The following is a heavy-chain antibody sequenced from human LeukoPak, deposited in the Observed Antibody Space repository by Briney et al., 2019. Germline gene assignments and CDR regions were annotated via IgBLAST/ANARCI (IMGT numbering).Heavy chain of an antibody. J-gene: IGHJ4*02. D-gene: IGHD3-3*01. CDR1: GGTFSSYA. Sequence: SVKVSCKASGGTFSSYAISWVRQAPGQGLEWMGGIIPIFGTANYAQKFQGRVTITADESTSTAYMELSSLRSEDTAVYYCAKDETGFLNYFHYWGQGALVTVSS. V-gene: IGHV1-69*13. CDR2: IIPIFGTA. CDR3: AKDETGFLNYFHY.